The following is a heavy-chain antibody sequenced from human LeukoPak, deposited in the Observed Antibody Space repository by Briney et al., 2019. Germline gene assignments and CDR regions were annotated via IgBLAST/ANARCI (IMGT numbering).Heavy chain of an antibody. CDR3: TRDMEYPGAGFDY. Sequence: PSETLSLTCTVSGGSISSYYWSWIRQSPGKGLEWIGSIYHSVNTYYSPSLKSRVTISVDTSKNQFSLKLTSVAPADTAMYYCTRDMEYPGAGFDYWGQGIPVTVSS. CDR1: GGSISSYY. D-gene: IGHD3-3*01. J-gene: IGHJ4*02. V-gene: IGHV4-59*12. CDR2: IYHSVNT.